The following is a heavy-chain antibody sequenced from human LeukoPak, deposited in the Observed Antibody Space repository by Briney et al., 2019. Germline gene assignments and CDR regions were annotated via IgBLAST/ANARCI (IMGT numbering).Heavy chain of an antibody. J-gene: IGHJ6*03. Sequence: GGSLRLSCAASGFTFDDYAMHWVRQAPGKGLEWVSGISWSGGSIDYADSVKGRFTISRDNAKNTLYLQMNSLRAEDTAVYYCARGGGSLTYYYYMDVWGKGTTVTVSS. CDR2: ISWSGGSI. V-gene: IGHV3-9*01. CDR3: ARGGGSLTYYYYMDV. D-gene: IGHD6-13*01. CDR1: GFTFDDYA.